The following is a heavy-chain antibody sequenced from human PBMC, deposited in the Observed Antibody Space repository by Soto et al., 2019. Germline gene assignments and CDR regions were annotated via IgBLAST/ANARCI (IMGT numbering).Heavy chain of an antibody. Sequence: HVQLVQAGAEVKTPGSSARVSCKASVDTYTFYSITWVRQAPGLGLEWMGRTNPILSMSNYAQRFQGRVTMTADKSTSTAYMELSSLRSEDTAMYYCASSYGSGYRAFDYWGQGALVTVSS. D-gene: IGHD3-10*01. V-gene: IGHV1-69*02. CDR3: ASSYGSGYRAFDY. CDR2: TNPILSMS. J-gene: IGHJ4*02. CDR1: VDTYTFYS.